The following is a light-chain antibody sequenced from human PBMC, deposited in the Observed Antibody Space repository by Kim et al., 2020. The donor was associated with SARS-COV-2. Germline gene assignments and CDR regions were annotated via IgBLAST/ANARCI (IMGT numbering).Light chain of an antibody. J-gene: IGLJ2*01. CDR1: SSRSYY. CDR2: GKN. CDR3: NSRDSSGNHLV. Sequence: ALRQTIRYTCQVDSSRSYYPSWYQQKPGQAPVLVIDGKNHRPSEIPDRFSGSSSGNTASLTITGAQAEDEADYYCNSRDSSGNHLVFGGGTQLTVL. V-gene: IGLV3-19*01.